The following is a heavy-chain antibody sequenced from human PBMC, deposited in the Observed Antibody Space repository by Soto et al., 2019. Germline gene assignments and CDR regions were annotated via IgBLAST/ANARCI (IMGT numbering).Heavy chain of an antibody. Sequence: SETLSLTCTVSGGSISSYYWSWIRQPPGKGLEWIGYIYYSGSTNYNPSLKSRVTISVDTSKNQFSLKLSSVTAADTAVYYCARLSVTTVTMNFAYWGQGTLVTVSS. J-gene: IGHJ4*02. CDR1: GGSISSYY. CDR2: IYYSGST. CDR3: ARLSVTTVTMNFAY. V-gene: IGHV4-59*08. D-gene: IGHD4-17*01.